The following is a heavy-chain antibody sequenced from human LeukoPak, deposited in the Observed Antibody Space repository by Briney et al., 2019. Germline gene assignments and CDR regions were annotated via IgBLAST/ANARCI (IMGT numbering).Heavy chain of an antibody. V-gene: IGHV3-7*01. J-gene: IGHJ4*02. D-gene: IGHD2-21*02. CDR2: IKEDGSEK. Sequence: PGGSLRLSCAASGFTFSKAWMSWVRQAPGKGLEWVANIKEDGSEKHYVDSVKGRFTISRDNADNSLYLQMNSLRAEDTAVYYCARQTSMVTLFDYWGQGTLVTVSS. CDR3: ARQTSMVTLFDY. CDR1: GFTFSKAW.